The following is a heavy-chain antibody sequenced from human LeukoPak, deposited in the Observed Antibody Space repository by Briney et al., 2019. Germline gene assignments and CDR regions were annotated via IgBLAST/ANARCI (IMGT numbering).Heavy chain of an antibody. CDR2: FDPEDGET. CDR1: GYTLTELS. CDR3: ATAVGATGRYYYYYMDV. Sequence: ASVKVSCKVSGYTLTELSMHWVRQAPGKGLEWMGGFDPEDGETIYAQKFQGRVTMTEDTSTDTAYMELSSLGSEDTAVYYCATAVGATGRYYYYYMDVWGKGTTVTVSS. V-gene: IGHV1-24*01. D-gene: IGHD1-26*01. J-gene: IGHJ6*03.